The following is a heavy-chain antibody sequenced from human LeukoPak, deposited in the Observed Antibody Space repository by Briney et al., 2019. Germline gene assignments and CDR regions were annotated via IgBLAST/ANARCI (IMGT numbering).Heavy chain of an antibody. V-gene: IGHV4-34*01. CDR3: ARGTMTTVTYYFDC. Sequence: SETLSLTCAVYGGSFSGYYWSWIRQPPGKGLEWIWEINHSGSTNYNPSLKSRVTISVDTSKNQFSLKLSSVTAADTAVYYCARGTMTTVTYYFDCWGQGTLVTVSS. J-gene: IGHJ4*02. CDR1: GGSFSGYY. D-gene: IGHD4-17*01. CDR2: INHSGST.